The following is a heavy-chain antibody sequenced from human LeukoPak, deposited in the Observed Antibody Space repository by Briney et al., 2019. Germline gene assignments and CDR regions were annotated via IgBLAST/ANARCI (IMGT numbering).Heavy chain of an antibody. V-gene: IGHV3-11*05. Sequence: PGGSLRLSCAASGFAFSDYYMIWIRQAPGKGLEWLSYISGSGSFTNFADSVKGRFSVSRGNANDSMYLQMNSLRVEDTAIYYCARDATWRSGSLDSWGQGTMVTVSS. D-gene: IGHD1-26*01. CDR2: ISGSGSFT. J-gene: IGHJ4*02. CDR3: ARDATWRSGSLDS. CDR1: GFAFSDYY.